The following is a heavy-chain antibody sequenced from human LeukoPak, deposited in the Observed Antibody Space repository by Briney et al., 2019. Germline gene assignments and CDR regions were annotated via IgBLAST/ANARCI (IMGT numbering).Heavy chain of an antibody. CDR1: GGSFSGYY. Sequence: SETLSLTCAVYGGSFSGYYWSWIRQPPGKGLEWIGEINHSGSTNYNPSLKSRVTISVDTSKNQFSLKLSSVTAADTAVYYCATGEAATRTNWFDPWGQGTLVTVSS. J-gene: IGHJ5*02. D-gene: IGHD2-15*01. CDR2: INHSGST. CDR3: ATGEAATRTNWFDP. V-gene: IGHV4-34*01.